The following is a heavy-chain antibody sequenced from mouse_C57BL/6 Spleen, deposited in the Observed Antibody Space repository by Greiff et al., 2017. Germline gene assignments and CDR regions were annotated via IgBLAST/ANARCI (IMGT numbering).Heavy chain of an antibody. D-gene: IGHD3-2*02. CDR2: IYPGSGNT. J-gene: IGHJ2*01. Sequence: VKLQESGAELVRPGASVKLSCKASGYTFTDYYINWVKQRPGQGLEWIARIYPGSGNTYYNEKFKGKATLTAEKSSSTAYMQLSSLTSEDSAVYFCAKSAQGLDYWGQGTTLTVSS. CDR1: GYTFTDYY. CDR3: AKSAQGLDY. V-gene: IGHV1-76*01.